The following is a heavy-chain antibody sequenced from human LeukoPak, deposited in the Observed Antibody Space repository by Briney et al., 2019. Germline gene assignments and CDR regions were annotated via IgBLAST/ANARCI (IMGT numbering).Heavy chain of an antibody. CDR1: GFTFSSNG. Sequence: PGRSLRLSCAASGFTFSSNGMHWVRQAPGKGLEWVAIIWYDGSKKYYADSVKGRFTISRDNSMNTLYLQMNSLRAEDTAVYYCARGAPDYWGQGTLVSVSS. D-gene: IGHD3-16*01. V-gene: IGHV3-33*01. CDR3: ARGAPDY. J-gene: IGHJ4*02. CDR2: IWYDGSKK.